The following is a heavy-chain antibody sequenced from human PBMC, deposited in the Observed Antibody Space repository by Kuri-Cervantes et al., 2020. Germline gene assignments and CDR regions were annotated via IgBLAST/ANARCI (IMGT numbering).Heavy chain of an antibody. Sequence: SVKVSCKASGDTLSNYAISWVRQAPGQGLEWMGGIIPIFGTANYAQKFQGRVTITRDTSASTAYMELSSLRFEDTAVYYCARDRSGVDYWGQGTLVTVSS. J-gene: IGHJ4*02. CDR1: GDTLSNYA. V-gene: IGHV1-69*05. CDR3: ARDRSGVDY. CDR2: IIPIFGTA. D-gene: IGHD6-19*01.